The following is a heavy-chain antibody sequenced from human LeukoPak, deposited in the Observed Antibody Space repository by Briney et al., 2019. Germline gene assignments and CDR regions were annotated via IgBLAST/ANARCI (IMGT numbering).Heavy chain of an antibody. J-gene: IGHJ3*02. V-gene: IGHV5-51*01. CDR3: ARTLRDDAFDI. CDR1: GYSFTSYW. Sequence: GESLKISCKGSGYSFTSYWIAWVRQMPGKGLELMGIIYPGDSDTRYSPSFQGQVTISADKSISTAYLQWSSLKASDTAMYYCARTLRDDAFDIWGQGTMVTVSS. CDR2: IYPGDSDT.